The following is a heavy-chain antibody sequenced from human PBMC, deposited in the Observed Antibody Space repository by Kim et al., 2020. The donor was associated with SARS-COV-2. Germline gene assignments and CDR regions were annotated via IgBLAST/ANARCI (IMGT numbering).Heavy chain of an antibody. CDR3: ARDYSSTWHHFDY. D-gene: IGHD6-13*01. V-gene: IGHV4-59*01. J-gene: IGHJ4*02. Sequence: YNPSLKSRVTISVDTSNNQFSLRLSSVTAADTAVYYCARDYSSTWHHFDYWGQGTLVTVSS.